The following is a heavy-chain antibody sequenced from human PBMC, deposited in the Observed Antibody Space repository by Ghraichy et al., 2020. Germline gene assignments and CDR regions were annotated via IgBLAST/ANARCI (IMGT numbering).Heavy chain of an antibody. J-gene: IGHJ4*02. D-gene: IGHD2-21*02. CDR2: ISGNGYNT. CDR1: GFTFNNFA. Sequence: GGSLRLSCSASGFTFNNFAMTWVRQAPGMGLEWISTISGNGYNTYYADSVKGRFTISRDNSKNTLYLQMNSLGAEDTAVYYCAKYRRFSSGDPDHFDFWGQGTLVTVSS. V-gene: IGHV3-23*01. CDR3: AKYRRFSSGDPDHFDF.